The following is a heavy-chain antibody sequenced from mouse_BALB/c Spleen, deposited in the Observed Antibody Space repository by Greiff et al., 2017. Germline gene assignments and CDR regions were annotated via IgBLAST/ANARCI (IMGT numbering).Heavy chain of an antibody. D-gene: IGHD2-3*01. V-gene: IGHV5-12-1*01. CDR1: GFAFSSYD. J-gene: IGHJ4*01. CDR2: ISSGGGST. Sequence: EVKLVESGGGLVKPGGSLKLSCAASGFAFSSYDMSWVRQTPEKRLEWVAYISSGGGSTYYPDTVKGRFTISRDNAKNTLYLQMSSLKSEDTAMYYCARHGDGYYYAMDYWGQGTSVTVSS. CDR3: ARHGDGYYYAMDY.